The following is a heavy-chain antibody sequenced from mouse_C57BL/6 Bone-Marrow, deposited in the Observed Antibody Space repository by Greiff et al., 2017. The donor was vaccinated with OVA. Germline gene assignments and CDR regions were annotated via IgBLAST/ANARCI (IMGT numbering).Heavy chain of an antibody. V-gene: IGHV14-3*01. D-gene: IGHD1-1*01. CDR2: IDPANGYT. CDR3: ARQYDCSRSYYFDY. Sequence: VQLQQSVAELVRPGASVKLSCTASGFNFNNTCMHWVKQRPEQGLEWIGGIDPANGYTNYAPKFKGKATITADTSSNTAYLQLSSLTSEDTAIYYDARQYDCSRSYYFDYWGQGTTLTVSS. CDR1: GFNFNNTC. J-gene: IGHJ2*01.